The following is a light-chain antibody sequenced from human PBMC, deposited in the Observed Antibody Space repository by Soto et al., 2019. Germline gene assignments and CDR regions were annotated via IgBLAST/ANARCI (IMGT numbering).Light chain of an antibody. V-gene: IGKV3-20*01. CDR2: GAS. CDR3: QQYGSSPPET. CDR1: QSVSSSY. Sequence: EIVLMQSPGTLSLSPGERATLSCRASQSVSSSYLAWYQQKPGQAPRLLIYGASSRATGIPDRFSGSGSGTDFTLTISRLEPEDFAVYYCQQYGSSPPETFGQGTKLEIK. J-gene: IGKJ2*01.